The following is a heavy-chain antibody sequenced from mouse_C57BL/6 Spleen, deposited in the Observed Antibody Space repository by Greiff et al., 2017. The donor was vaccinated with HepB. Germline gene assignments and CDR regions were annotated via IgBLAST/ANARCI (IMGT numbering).Heavy chain of an antibody. V-gene: IGHV5-9*01. CDR1: GFTFSSYT. Sequence: DVMLVESGGGLVKPGGSLKLSCAASGFTFSSYTMSWVRQTPEKRLEWVATISGGGGNTYYPDSVKGRFTISRDNAKNTLYLQMSSLRSEDTALYYCARAPAYAMDDWGQGTSVTVSS. CDR2: ISGGGGNT. J-gene: IGHJ4*01. CDR3: ARAPAYAMDD.